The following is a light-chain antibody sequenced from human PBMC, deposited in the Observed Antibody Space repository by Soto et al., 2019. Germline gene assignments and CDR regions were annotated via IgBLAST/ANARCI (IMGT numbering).Light chain of an antibody. Sequence: ELVLTQSPGTLSFSPGERATLSCRASQSVSSSYLAWYQQKPGQAPRLLIYGASSRATGIPDRFSGSGSGTDFTLTISRLEPEDFAVYYCQQYGSSPAYTFVQGTKLEIK. V-gene: IGKV3-20*01. CDR2: GAS. J-gene: IGKJ2*01. CDR1: QSVSSSY. CDR3: QQYGSSPAYT.